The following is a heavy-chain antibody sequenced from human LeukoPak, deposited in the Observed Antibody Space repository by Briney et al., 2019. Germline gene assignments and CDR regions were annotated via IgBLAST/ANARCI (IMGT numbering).Heavy chain of an antibody. CDR2: INHSGST. Sequence: SETLSLTCAVYGGSFSGYYWSWIRQPPGKGLEWIREINHSGSTNYNPSLKSRVTISVDTSKNQFSLKLSSVTAADTAVYYCARGRYYYDSSGYYGGVYFDYWGQGTLVTVSS. D-gene: IGHD3-22*01. CDR1: GGSFSGYY. CDR3: ARGRYYYDSSGYYGGVYFDY. V-gene: IGHV4-34*01. J-gene: IGHJ4*02.